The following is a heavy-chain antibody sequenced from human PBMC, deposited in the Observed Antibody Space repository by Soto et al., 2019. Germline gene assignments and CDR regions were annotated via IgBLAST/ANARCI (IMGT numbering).Heavy chain of an antibody. CDR1: GYTFTSYG. Sequence: ASVKVSCKASGYTFTSYGISWVRQAPGQGLEWMGWISAYNGTTNYAQKLQGRVTMTTDTSTSTAYMELRSLRSDDTAVYYCARDSSGSYSDRGHNGFDPRGQGTLVTVSS. CDR3: ARDSSGSYSDRGHNGFDP. V-gene: IGHV1-18*01. J-gene: IGHJ5*02. D-gene: IGHD1-26*01. CDR2: ISAYNGTT.